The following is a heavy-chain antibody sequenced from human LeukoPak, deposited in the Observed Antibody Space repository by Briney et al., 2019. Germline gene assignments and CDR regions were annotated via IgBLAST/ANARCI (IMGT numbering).Heavy chain of an antibody. CDR3: ARGRITMVRGVNIGYYFDY. V-gene: IGHV4-34*01. CDR2: INHSGST. CDR1: GVSFSGYY. D-gene: IGHD3-10*01. Sequence: SETLSLTCAAYGVSFSGYYWSWIRQPPGKGLEWIGEINHSGSTNYNPSLKSRVTISVDTSKNQFSLKLSSVTAADTAVYYCARGRITMVRGVNIGYYFDYWGQGTLVTVSS. J-gene: IGHJ4*02.